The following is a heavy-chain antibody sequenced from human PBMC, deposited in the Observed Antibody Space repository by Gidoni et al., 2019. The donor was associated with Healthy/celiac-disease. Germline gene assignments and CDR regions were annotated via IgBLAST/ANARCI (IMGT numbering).Heavy chain of an antibody. CDR3: ARGITIFGVVTHNWFDP. Sequence: QVQLQESGPGLVKPSETLSLTCTVSGGSISSYYWSWIRQPAGKGLEWIGRIYTSGSTNYNPSLKSRVTMSVDTSKNQFSLKLSSVTAADTAVYYCARGITIFGVVTHNWFDPWGQGTLVTVSS. D-gene: IGHD3-3*01. J-gene: IGHJ5*02. V-gene: IGHV4-4*07. CDR1: GGSISSYY. CDR2: IYTSGST.